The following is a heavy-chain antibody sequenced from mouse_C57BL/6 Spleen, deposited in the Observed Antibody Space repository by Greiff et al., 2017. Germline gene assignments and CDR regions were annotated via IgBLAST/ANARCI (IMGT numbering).Heavy chain of an antibody. CDR3: ARRGGLDGYPCAY. CDR1: GYTFPSYW. D-gene: IGHD2-3*01. Sequence: QVQLQQPGAELVMPGASVKLSCKASGYTFPSYWMHWVKQRPGQGLEWIGEIDPSDSYTNYNQKFKGKSTLTVDKSSSTAYMQLSSLTSEDSAVYYCARRGGLDGYPCAYWGQGTLVTVSA. V-gene: IGHV1-69*01. CDR2: IDPSDSYT. J-gene: IGHJ3*01.